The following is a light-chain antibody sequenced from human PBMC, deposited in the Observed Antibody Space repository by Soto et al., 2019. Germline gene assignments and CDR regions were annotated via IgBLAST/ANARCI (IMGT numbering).Light chain of an antibody. J-gene: IGKJ1*01. Sequence: IALTQSPGTLSLSPGDIATPSCRASQSVSNNYLAWYQQKPGQAPWILIYGASNRATGIPDRFSGSGSGTEFTLTISRLEPEDFAVYYCQQYGSSGTFAQGTKVDIK. CDR2: GAS. CDR3: QQYGSSGT. CDR1: QSVSNNY. V-gene: IGKV3-20*01.